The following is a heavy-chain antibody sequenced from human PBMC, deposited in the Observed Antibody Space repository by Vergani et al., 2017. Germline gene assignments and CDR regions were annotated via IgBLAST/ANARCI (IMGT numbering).Heavy chain of an antibody. V-gene: IGHV3-33*01. CDR2: IWYDGSTK. D-gene: IGHD3-10*01. CDR3: ARDGLLWCGELYGMDV. J-gene: IGHJ6*02. CDR1: GFTFSSYG. Sequence: QVQLVESGGGVVQPGRSLRLSCAASGFTFSSYGMHWVRQAPGKGLEWVAVIWYDGSTKYYADSVKGRFTISRDNSKNTLYLQMNSLRAEDTAVYYCARDGLLWCGELYGMDVWGQGTTVTVSS.